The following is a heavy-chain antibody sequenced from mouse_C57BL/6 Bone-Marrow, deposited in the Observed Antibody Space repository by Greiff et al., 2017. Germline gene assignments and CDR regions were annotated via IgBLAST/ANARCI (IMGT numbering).Heavy chain of an antibody. D-gene: IGHD1-1*01. CDR1: GYAFSSSW. CDR2: IYPGDGDT. V-gene: IGHV1-82*01. CDR3: ARWTTVVAPLDY. Sequence: VQLQQSGPELVKPGASVKISCKASGYAFSSSWMNWVKQRPGKGLEWIGRIYPGDGDTNYNGKFKGKATLTADKSSSTAYMQLSSLTSEDSAVYFCARWTTVVAPLDYWGQGTTLTVSS. J-gene: IGHJ2*01.